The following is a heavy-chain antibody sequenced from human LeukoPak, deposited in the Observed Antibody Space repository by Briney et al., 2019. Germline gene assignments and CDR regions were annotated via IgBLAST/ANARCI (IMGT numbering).Heavy chain of an antibody. J-gene: IGHJ4*02. CDR2: IYYSGST. CDR3: ARVGKYCGGDCYSVKY. V-gene: IGHV4-30-4*08. CDR1: SGSISSGDYY. D-gene: IGHD2-21*01. Sequence: SQTLSLTXTVSSGSISSGDYYWSWIRQPPGEGLEWIGYIYYSGSTYYNPSLKSRVTISVDTSKNQFSLNLRSVTAADTAVYYCARVGKYCGGDCYSVKYWGQGTLVTVSS.